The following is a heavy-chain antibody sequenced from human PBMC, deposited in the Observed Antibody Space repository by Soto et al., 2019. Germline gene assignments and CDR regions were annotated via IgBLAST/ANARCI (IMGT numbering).Heavy chain of an antibody. Sequence: PGESLKISCKGSGYSFTSYWIGWVRQMPGKGLEWMGIIYPGDSDTRYSPSFQGQVTISADKSISTAYLQWSSLKASDTAMYYCATGLLSGSYQGYAFDIWGQGTMVTVSS. D-gene: IGHD1-26*01. CDR2: IYPGDSDT. CDR3: ATGLLSGSYQGYAFDI. V-gene: IGHV5-51*01. CDR1: GYSFTSYW. J-gene: IGHJ3*02.